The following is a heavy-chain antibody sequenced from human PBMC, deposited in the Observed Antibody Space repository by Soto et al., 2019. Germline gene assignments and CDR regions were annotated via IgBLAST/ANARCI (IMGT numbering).Heavy chain of an antibody. Sequence: GGSLRLSCAASGFTLSIYAMHWVRQAPGKGLEWVAVISYDGSNKHYADFVKGRFTISRDNSQNTVYLQMNSLRADDTAVYFCAKDIWSSRDGNLDLWGRGTLVTVSS. CDR2: ISYDGSNK. CDR3: AKDIWSSRDGNLDL. J-gene: IGHJ2*01. V-gene: IGHV3-30*18. CDR1: GFTLSIYA. D-gene: IGHD1-1*01.